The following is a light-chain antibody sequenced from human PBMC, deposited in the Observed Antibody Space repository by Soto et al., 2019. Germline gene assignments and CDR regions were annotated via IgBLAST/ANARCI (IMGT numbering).Light chain of an antibody. CDR3: QSYDSSLSGHVV. Sequence: QSVLTQPPSVSGAPGQRVTISCTGSSSNSGAGYDVHWYQQLPGTAPKLLIYGNSNRPSGVPDRFSGSKSGTSASLAITGLQAEGEADYYCQSYDSSLSGHVVFGGGTKLTVL. CDR1: SSNSGAGYD. CDR2: GNS. J-gene: IGLJ2*01. V-gene: IGLV1-40*01.